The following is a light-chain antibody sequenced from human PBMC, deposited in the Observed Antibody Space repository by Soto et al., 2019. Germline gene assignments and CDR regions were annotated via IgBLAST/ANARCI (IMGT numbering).Light chain of an antibody. CDR3: SSYTSSSTLEV. Sequence: QSVLTQPASVSGSPGQSITISCTGTSSDVGGYNYVSWYKQHPGKAPKLMIYDVSNRPSGVSNRFSFSKSGNTASLTISGLQAEDEADYYCSSYTSSSTLEVFGGGTKLTVL. J-gene: IGLJ2*01. CDR1: SSDVGGYNY. CDR2: DVS. V-gene: IGLV2-14*01.